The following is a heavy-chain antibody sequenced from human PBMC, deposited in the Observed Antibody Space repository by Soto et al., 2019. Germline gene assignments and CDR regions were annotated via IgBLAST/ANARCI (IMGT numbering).Heavy chain of an antibody. CDR1: GFTFSSYS. Sequence: GGSLRLSCAASGFTFSSYSMNWVRQAPGKGLEWVSYISSSSSTIYYADSVKGRFTISRDNAKNSLYLQMNSLRAEDTAVYYCAKEIAARPLVDYYYGMDVWGQGTTVTVSS. J-gene: IGHJ6*02. D-gene: IGHD6-6*01. CDR3: AKEIAARPLVDYYYGMDV. V-gene: IGHV3-48*01. CDR2: ISSSSSTI.